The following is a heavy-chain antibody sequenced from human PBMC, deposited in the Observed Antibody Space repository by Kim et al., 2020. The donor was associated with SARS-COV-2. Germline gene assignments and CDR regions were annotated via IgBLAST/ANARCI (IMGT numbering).Heavy chain of an antibody. V-gene: IGHV3-74*01. CDR1: GFAFNTYW. Sequence: GGSLRLSCAASGFAFNTYWIHWVRPVPGKGLLWVSRIFSDGTTSYADSVKGRFTISRDNAKNMVYLQMNSLRPEDTAVYHCVRDRPQWDWGQGTLVTVSS. CDR2: IFSDGTT. D-gene: IGHD6-6*01. J-gene: IGHJ4*02. CDR3: VRDRPQWD.